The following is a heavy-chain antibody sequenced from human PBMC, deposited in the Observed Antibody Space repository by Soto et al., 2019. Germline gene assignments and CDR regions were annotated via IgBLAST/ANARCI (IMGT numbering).Heavy chain of an antibody. D-gene: IGHD2-21*02. CDR2: ISGGGGSS. CDR1: GSTFRNYP. J-gene: IGHJ4*02. CDR3: AHNCGVDCHSVFFY. Sequence: EVQLLESGGGLVQPGGSLRLPCAAPGSTFRNYPRSWARQAPGKGLKWVSGISGGGGSSYYADSGKGRFTISRDNSKNTLYLQMNSLRAEDTAVYYCAHNCGVDCHSVFFYWGQGTLVIVSS. V-gene: IGHV3-23*01.